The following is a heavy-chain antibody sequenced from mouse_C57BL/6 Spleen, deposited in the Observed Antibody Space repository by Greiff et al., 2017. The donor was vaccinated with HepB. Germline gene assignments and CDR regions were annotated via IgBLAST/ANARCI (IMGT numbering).Heavy chain of an antibody. CDR1: GFSLSTSGMG. J-gene: IGHJ3*01. CDR3: ARREDYDYDMGFAY. CDR2: IYWDDDK. Sequence: QVTLKESGPGILQSSQTLSLTCSFSGFSLSTSGMGVSWIRQPSGKGLEWLAHIYWDDDKRYNPSLKSRLTISKDTSRNQVFLKITSVDTADTATYYCARREDYDYDMGFAYWGQGTLVTVSA. V-gene: IGHV8-12*01. D-gene: IGHD2-4*01.